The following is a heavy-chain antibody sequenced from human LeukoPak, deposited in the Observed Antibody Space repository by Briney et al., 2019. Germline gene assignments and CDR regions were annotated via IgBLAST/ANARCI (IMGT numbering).Heavy chain of an antibody. D-gene: IGHD5-18*01. CDR1: GFTFSSYA. V-gene: IGHV3-30-3*01. CDR2: ISYDGSNK. CDR3: ARRGSYGFGY. Sequence: GGSLRLSCAASGFTFSSYAMHWVRQAPGKGLEWVAVISYDGSNKYYADSVKGRFTISRDNSKNTLYLQMNSLRAEDTAVYYCARRGSYGFGYWGQGTLVTVSS. J-gene: IGHJ4*02.